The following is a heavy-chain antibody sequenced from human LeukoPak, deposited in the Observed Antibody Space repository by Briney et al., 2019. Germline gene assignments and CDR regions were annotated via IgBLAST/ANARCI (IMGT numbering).Heavy chain of an antibody. CDR1: GGSISSYY. CDR2: IYYSGST. CDR3: ARHGLSAGDAFDI. D-gene: IGHD1-14*01. Sequence: PSETLSLTCTVSGGSISSYYWSWVRQPPGKGLEWIGYIYYSGSTNYNPSLKSRVTISVDTSKNQCSLKLSSVTAADTAVYYCARHGLSAGDAFDIWGQGTMVTVSS. J-gene: IGHJ3*02. V-gene: IGHV4-59*08.